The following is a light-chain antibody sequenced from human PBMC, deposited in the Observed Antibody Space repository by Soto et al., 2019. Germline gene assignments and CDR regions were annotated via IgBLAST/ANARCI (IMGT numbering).Light chain of an antibody. CDR2: EVS. CDR1: HSYVGSYNL. J-gene: IGLJ1*01. Sequence: QSAPTRPASGSGSPGKSSPISRTGTHSYVGSYNLVSWYQQHPGKAPKLMIYEVSKRPSGVSNRFSGSKSGNTASLTISGLQAEDEADYYCCSYAGSSTDVFGTGNKVTVL. V-gene: IGLV2-23*02. CDR3: CSYAGSSTDV.